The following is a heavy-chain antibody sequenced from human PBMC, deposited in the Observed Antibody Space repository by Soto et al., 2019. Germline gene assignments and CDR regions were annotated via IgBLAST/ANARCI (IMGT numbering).Heavy chain of an antibody. D-gene: IGHD6-13*01. CDR2: ISGSGGST. CDR1: GFTFSSYS. J-gene: IGHJ4*02. Sequence: GGSLRLSCAAAGFTFSSYSMSWVRQATGKGLEWGSAISGSGGSTYYADSVKGRFTISRDNSKNTLYLQMNSLRAEDTAVYYCAYSSTPFDYWGQGTLVTVSS. V-gene: IGHV3-23*01. CDR3: AYSSTPFDY.